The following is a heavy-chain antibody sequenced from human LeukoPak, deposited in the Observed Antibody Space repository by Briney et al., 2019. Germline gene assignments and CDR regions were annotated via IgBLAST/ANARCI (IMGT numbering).Heavy chain of an antibody. CDR2: IYYSGST. Sequence: PSETLSLTCTVSGDSISSSSYYWGWIRQPPGKGLEWIVTIYYSGSTYYNPSLESRVTISIDTSKNQFSLKLNSVTAADTAVYYCARVLPQWLARYYFDYWGQGALVTVSS. CDR3: ARVLPQWLARYYFDY. J-gene: IGHJ4*02. D-gene: IGHD6-19*01. V-gene: IGHV4-39*01. CDR1: GDSISSSSYY.